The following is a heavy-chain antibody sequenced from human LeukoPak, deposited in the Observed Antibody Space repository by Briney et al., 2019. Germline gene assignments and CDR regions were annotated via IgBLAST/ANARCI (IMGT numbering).Heavy chain of an antibody. J-gene: IGHJ5*02. D-gene: IGHD6-19*01. CDR3: ARVLAVAPTNWFDP. Sequence: GASVKVSCKASGYTFTSYGISWVRQAPGQGLEWMGWISAYNGNTNYAQKLQGRVTMTTDTSTSTAYMELRSLRSDDTAVYYCARVLAVAPTNWFDPWGQGTLVTVSS. V-gene: IGHV1-18*01. CDR2: ISAYNGNT. CDR1: GYTFTSYG.